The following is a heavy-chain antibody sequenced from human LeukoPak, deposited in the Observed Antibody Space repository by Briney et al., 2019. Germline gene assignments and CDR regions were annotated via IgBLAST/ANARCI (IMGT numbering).Heavy chain of an antibody. V-gene: IGHV3-23*01. CDR3: AAYGVVATFDY. D-gene: IGHD3-22*01. CDR2: ISGSGGST. Sequence: GGSLRLSCAASGFTFSSYAMSWVRQAPGKGLEWVSAISGSGGSTYYADSVKGRFTISRDNSKNTLYLQMNSLGAEDTAVYYCAAYGVVATFDYWGQGTLVTVSS. CDR1: GFTFSSYA. J-gene: IGHJ4*02.